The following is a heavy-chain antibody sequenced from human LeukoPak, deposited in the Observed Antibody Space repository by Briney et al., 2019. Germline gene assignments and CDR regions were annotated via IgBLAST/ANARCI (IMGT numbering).Heavy chain of an antibody. V-gene: IGHV1-69*01. CDR2: IIPIFGTA. Sequence: GSSVKVSCKASGGTFSSYAISWVRQAPGQGLEWMGGIIPIFGTANYAQEFQGRVTITADESTSTAYMELSSLGSEDTAVYYCARYSGSSGDWFDPWGQGTLVTVSS. J-gene: IGHJ5*02. D-gene: IGHD1-26*01. CDR3: ARYSGSSGDWFDP. CDR1: GGTFSSYA.